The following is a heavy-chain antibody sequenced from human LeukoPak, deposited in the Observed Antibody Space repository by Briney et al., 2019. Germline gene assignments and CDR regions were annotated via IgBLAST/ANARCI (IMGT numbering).Heavy chain of an antibody. J-gene: IGHJ4*02. CDR3: ARGIAVAPIIFDY. Sequence: GGSLRLSCAISGYTFSGCELTWVRQAPGKGLEWISYISRSGNTIYYADSVKGRFTTSRDNAKNSLYLQMNSLRVEDTAVYYCARGIAVAPIIFDYWGQGTLVTVSS. V-gene: IGHV3-48*03. D-gene: IGHD6-13*01. CDR2: ISRSGNTI. CDR1: GYTFSGCE.